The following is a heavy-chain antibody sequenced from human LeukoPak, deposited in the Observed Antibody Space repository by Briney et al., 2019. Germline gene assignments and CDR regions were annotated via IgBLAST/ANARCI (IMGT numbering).Heavy chain of an antibody. D-gene: IGHD3-10*01. CDR1: VDSLSTYY. Sequence: SETPSLTCTVSVDSLSTYYWSWIRQPPGKGLEWIGYIYYNGSTNYNPSLKSRVTISLDTSKNQFSLKLSSVTAADTAVYYCARHLGGSGSHDAFDIWGQGTMVTVSS. V-gene: IGHV4-59*08. J-gene: IGHJ3*02. CDR2: IYYNGST. CDR3: ARHLGGSGSHDAFDI.